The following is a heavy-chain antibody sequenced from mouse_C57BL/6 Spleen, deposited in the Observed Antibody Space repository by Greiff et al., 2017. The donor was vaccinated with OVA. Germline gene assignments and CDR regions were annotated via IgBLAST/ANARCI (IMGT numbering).Heavy chain of an antibody. J-gene: IGHJ1*03. Sequence: VQLQHSVAELVRPGASVKLSCTASGFNIKNTYMHWVKQRPEQGLEWIGRIDPANGNTKYAPKFQGKATITADTSSNTAYLQLSSLTSEDTAIYYCARSVHYGSSYGYFDVWGTGTTVTVSS. CDR1: GFNIKNTY. CDR3: ARSVHYGSSYGYFDV. V-gene: IGHV14-3*01. D-gene: IGHD1-1*01. CDR2: IDPANGNT.